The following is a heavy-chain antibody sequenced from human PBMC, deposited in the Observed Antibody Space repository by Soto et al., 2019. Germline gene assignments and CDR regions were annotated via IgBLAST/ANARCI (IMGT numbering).Heavy chain of an antibody. CDR2: ISWNSGSR. D-gene: IGHD5-12*01. CDR3: AEDVGGWGSYES. J-gene: IGHJ5*02. CDR1: GFSFDAYA. Sequence: EVQLVESGGGLVQPGRSLRLSCAASGFSFDAYAMHWVRQAPGKGLQWVSGISWNSGSRGYADSVKGRFTISRDNAKNSLYLQMNSLRAEDTAFYYWAEDVGGWGSYESWGQGTRVTVSS. V-gene: IGHV3-9*01.